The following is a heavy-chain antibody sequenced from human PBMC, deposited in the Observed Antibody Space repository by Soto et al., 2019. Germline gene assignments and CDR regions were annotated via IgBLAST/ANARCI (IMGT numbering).Heavy chain of an antibody. CDR3: AREGTPPAMALVVDYAFDI. CDR1: GGTFSSYA. D-gene: IGHD5-18*01. Sequence: ASVKVSCKASGGTFSSYAISGVRQAPGQGLEWMGGIIPIFGTANYAQKFQGRVTITADKSTSTAYMELSSLRSEDTAVYYCAREGTPPAMALVVDYAFDIWGHGTMVTVSS. V-gene: IGHV1-69*06. J-gene: IGHJ3*02. CDR2: IIPIFGTA.